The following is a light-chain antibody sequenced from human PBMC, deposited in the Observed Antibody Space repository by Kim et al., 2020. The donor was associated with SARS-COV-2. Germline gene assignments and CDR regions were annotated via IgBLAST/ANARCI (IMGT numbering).Light chain of an antibody. Sequence: ALGQTVRITCQGDSLRSYYASWYQQKPGQAPVLVIYGKNNRPSGIPDRFSGSSSGNTASLTITGAQAGDEADYYCNSRDSSGNPYVFGTGTQLTVL. CDR2: GKN. J-gene: IGLJ1*01. V-gene: IGLV3-19*01. CDR1: SLRSYY. CDR3: NSRDSSGNPYV.